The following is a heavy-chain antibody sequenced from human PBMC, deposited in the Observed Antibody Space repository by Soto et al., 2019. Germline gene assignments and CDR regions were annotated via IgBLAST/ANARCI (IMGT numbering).Heavy chain of an antibody. Sequence: SETLSLTCTVSGGSIISGDYYWSWIRQPPGKGLEWIGYIYYSGDTNYNPSLKSRVTISVDTSKNQFSLKLTSVTAADTAVYYCARLYGDYEYWGQGTLVTVSS. CDR2: IYYSGDT. J-gene: IGHJ4*02. D-gene: IGHD4-17*01. CDR1: GGSIISGDYY. V-gene: IGHV4-30-4*08. CDR3: ARLYGDYEY.